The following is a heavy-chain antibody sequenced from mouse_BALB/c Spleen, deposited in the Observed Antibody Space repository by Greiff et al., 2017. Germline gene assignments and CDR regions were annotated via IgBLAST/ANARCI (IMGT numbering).Heavy chain of an antibody. Sequence: VQLQQSGAELVRSGASVKLSCTASGFNIKDYYMHWVKQRPEQGLEWIGWIDPENGDTEYAPKFQGKATMTADTSSNTAYLQLSSLTSEDTAVYYCKTLRRGFADWGQGTLVTVSA. J-gene: IGHJ3*01. CDR2: IDPENGDT. D-gene: IGHD1-2*01. CDR1: GFNIKDYY. CDR3: KTLRRGFAD. V-gene: IGHV14-4*02.